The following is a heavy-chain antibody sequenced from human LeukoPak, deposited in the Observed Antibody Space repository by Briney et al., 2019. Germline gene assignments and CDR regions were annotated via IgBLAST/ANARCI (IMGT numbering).Heavy chain of an antibody. CDR1: GFTFSSYA. CDR2: ISGSGGST. V-gene: IGHV3-23*01. D-gene: IGHD3-10*01. J-gene: IGHJ4*02. Sequence: GGSLRLSCAASGFTFSSYAMSWVRQAPGKGLEWVSAISGSGGSTYYADSVKGRFTISRDNAKNSLYLQMNSLRAEDTAVYYCARDLYFIGAFGELSGPFDYWGQGTLVTVSS. CDR3: ARDLYFIGAFGELSGPFDY.